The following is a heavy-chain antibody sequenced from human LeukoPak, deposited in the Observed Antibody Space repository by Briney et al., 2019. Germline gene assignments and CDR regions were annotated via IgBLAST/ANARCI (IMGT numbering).Heavy chain of an antibody. D-gene: IGHD3-10*01. CDR1: GFTFSSYA. Sequence: GGSLRLSCAASGFTFSSYAMSWVRQAPGKGLEWVSAISGSGGSTYYADSVKGRFTISRDNSKNTLYLQMNSLRAEDTAVYYCAKDVLWFGELFPNWFDPWGQGTLVTVSS. V-gene: IGHV3-23*01. CDR3: AKDVLWFGELFPNWFDP. J-gene: IGHJ5*02. CDR2: ISGSGGST.